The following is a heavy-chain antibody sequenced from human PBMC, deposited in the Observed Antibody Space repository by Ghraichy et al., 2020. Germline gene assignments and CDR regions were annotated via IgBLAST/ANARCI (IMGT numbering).Heavy chain of an antibody. V-gene: IGHV4-39*01. CDR3: ARHDYGDRFDY. J-gene: IGHJ4*02. CDR2: IYYSGST. D-gene: IGHD4-17*01. Sequence: SETLSLTCTVSGGSISSSSYYWGWIRQPPGKGLEWIGSIYYSGSTYYNSSLKSRVTISVDTSKNQFSLKLSSVTAADTAVYYCARHDYGDRFDYWGQGTLVTVSS. CDR1: GGSISSSSYY.